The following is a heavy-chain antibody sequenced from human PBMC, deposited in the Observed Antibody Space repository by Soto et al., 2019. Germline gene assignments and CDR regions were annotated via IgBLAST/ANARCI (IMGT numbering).Heavy chain of an antibody. CDR1: GFTFSDYY. J-gene: IGHJ4*02. CDR3: ARGGLRFLEWLSYYFDY. V-gene: IGHV3-11*06. Sequence: LRLSCAASGFTFSDYYMSWIRQAPGKGLEWVSYISSSSSYTNYADSVKGRFTISRDNAKNSLYLQMNSLRAEDTAVYYCARGGLRFLEWLSYYFDYWGQGTLVTVSS. CDR2: ISSSSSYT. D-gene: IGHD3-3*01.